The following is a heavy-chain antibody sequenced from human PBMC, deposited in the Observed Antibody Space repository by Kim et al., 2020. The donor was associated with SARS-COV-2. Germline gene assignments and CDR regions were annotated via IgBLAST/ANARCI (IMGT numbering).Heavy chain of an antibody. Sequence: GGSLRLSCAASGFTFSSYAMSWVRQAPGKGLEWVSAISGSGGSTYYADSVKGRFTISRDNSKNTLYLQMNSLRAEDTAVYYCAKDTYYYGSGYTPFDYWGQGTLVTVSS. J-gene: IGHJ4*02. CDR1: GFTFSSYA. D-gene: IGHD3-10*01. CDR3: AKDTYYYGSGYTPFDY. V-gene: IGHV3-23*01. CDR2: ISGSGGST.